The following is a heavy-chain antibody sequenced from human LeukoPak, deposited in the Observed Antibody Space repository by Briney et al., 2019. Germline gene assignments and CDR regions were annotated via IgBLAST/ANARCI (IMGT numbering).Heavy chain of an antibody. CDR1: GFTFSSYW. D-gene: IGHD3-22*01. CDR2: INSDGSST. Sequence: GGSLRLSCAASGFTFSSYWMHWVRQAPGKGLVWVSRINSDGSSTSYADSVKGRFTISRDNAKNTLYLQMNSLRAEDTAVYYCARVQHYDSSGYYSPDFDYWGQGTLVTVSS. CDR3: ARVQHYDSSGYYSPDFDY. V-gene: IGHV3-74*01. J-gene: IGHJ4*02.